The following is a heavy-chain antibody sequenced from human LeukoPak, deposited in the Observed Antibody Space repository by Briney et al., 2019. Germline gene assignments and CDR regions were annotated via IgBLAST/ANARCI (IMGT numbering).Heavy chain of an antibody. CDR1: GYSFSNYG. CDR2: ISVYNGNT. V-gene: IGHV1-18*01. D-gene: IGHD4/OR15-4a*01. Sequence: ASVRVSCKTSGYSFSNYGISWVRQAPGQGLEWMGWISVYNGNTKSAQRVQGRITMTTDTSTSTAYMELRGLRSDDTAVYYCATSPREIIGAYYWGQGTLITVPS. CDR3: ATSPREIIGAYY. J-gene: IGHJ4*02.